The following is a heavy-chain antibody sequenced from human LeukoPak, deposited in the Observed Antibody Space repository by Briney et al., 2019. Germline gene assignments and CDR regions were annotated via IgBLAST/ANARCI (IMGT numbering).Heavy chain of an antibody. CDR3: ARGGVGATLDWFAP. V-gene: IGHV3-23*01. CDR1: GFNFSTYA. CDR2: LSARGATT. J-gene: IGHJ5*02. D-gene: IGHD1-26*01. Sequence: GGSLRLSCAASGFNFSTYAMTWVRQVPWQGLEWVSGLSARGATTFYADSVKGRFTISRDYFKNTVSLQMNRLRADDTAVYYCARGGVGATLDWFAPWGQGTLVTVSS.